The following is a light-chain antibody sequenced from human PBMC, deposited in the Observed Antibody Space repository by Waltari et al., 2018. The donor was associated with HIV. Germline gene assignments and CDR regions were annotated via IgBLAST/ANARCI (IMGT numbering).Light chain of an antibody. CDR3: SAYVGTLTPA. V-gene: IGLV2-14*01. CDR2: GCS. Sequence: QSSLPQPSSVSGSPGQSITISFIGTKIDISYLTFVSWYQQFPGKAALLIIYGCSIRSPRASHRFSSSNSGNTASLTISGLQDADEAIYYCSAYVGTLTPAFGGGTQLTVL. CDR1: KIDISYLTF. J-gene: IGLJ3*02.